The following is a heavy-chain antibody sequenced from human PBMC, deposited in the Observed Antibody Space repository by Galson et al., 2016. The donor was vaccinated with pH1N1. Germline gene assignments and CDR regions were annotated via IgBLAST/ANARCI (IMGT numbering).Heavy chain of an antibody. Sequence: SLRLSCAASGFTFSNIWMSWVRQVPGKGLEWVGRIKNKADGGTADYAAPVRGRSTISRDDSKKKTLYLQMSSLKSEDTALYYCTTDRLVVAGMVTGVYDYWGQGTLVTVSS. CDR3: TTDRLVVAGMVTGVYDY. J-gene: IGHJ4*02. D-gene: IGHD6-19*01. V-gene: IGHV3-15*01. CDR1: GFTFSNIW. CDR2: IKNKADGGTA.